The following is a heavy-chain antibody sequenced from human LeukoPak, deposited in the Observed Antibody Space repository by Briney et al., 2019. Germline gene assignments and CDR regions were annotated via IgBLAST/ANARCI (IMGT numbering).Heavy chain of an antibody. V-gene: IGHV4-34*01. CDR2: INHSGST. Sequence: PSETLSLTCAVYGGSFSGYYWSWIHQPPGKGLEWIGEINHSGSTNYNPSLKSRVAISVDTSKNQFSLKLSSVTAADTAVYYCARGPIVVVPAAIPETYYYYYMDVWGKGTTVTVSS. D-gene: IGHD2-2*02. CDR3: ARGPIVVVPAAIPETYYYYYMDV. CDR1: GGSFSGYY. J-gene: IGHJ6*03.